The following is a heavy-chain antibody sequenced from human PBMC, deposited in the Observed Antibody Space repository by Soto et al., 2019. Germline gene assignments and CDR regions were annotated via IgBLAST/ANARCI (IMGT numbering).Heavy chain of an antibody. CDR2: IYYSGST. J-gene: IGHJ4*02. CDR3: ASLVIAAAGIDY. Sequence: SETLSLTCTVSGGSISSSSYYWGWIRQPPGKGLEWIGSIYYSGSTNYNPSLKSRVTISVDTSKNQFSLKLSSVTAADTAVYYCASLVIAAAGIDYWGQGTLVTVSS. CDR1: GGSISSSSYY. D-gene: IGHD6-13*01. V-gene: IGHV4-39*07.